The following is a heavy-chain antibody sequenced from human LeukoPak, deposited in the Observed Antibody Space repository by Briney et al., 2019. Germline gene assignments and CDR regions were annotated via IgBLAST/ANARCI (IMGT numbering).Heavy chain of an antibody. CDR1: GFTFSFYA. Sequence: TGRSLRLSCAASGFTFSFYAMHWVRQAPGKGLEWVAVVSYDGSNKYYADSVKGRFTISRDNSKNTLYLQMDSLRAEDTAVFYCARGGFGGYTYGAAFDIWGQGTMVTVSS. V-gene: IGHV3-30-3*01. J-gene: IGHJ3*02. CDR2: VSYDGSNK. CDR3: ARGGFGGYTYGAAFDI. D-gene: IGHD5-18*01.